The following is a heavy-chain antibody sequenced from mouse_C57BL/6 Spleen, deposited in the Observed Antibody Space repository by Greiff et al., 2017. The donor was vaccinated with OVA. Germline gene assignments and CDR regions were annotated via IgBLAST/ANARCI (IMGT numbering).Heavy chain of an antibody. CDR1: GYSFTGYY. D-gene: IGHD2-4*01. J-gene: IGHJ3*01. V-gene: IGHV1-42*01. CDR3: ARNYDYDVPFAY. CDR2: INPSTGGT. Sequence: VQLKESGPELVKPGASVKISSKASGYSFTGYYMNWVKQSPEKSLEWIGEINPSTGGTTSNQKVEAEATSPTDKSSSTADMQLMSLTTEDSAVYYCARNYDYDVPFAYWGQGTLVTVSA.